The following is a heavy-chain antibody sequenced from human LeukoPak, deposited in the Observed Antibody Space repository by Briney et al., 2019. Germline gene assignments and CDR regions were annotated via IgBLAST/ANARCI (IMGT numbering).Heavy chain of an antibody. D-gene: IGHD5-12*01. CDR3: ASVDSGYEGY. J-gene: IGHJ4*02. Sequence: ASVKVSCKASGCTFSSYAISWVRQAPGQGLEWMGGIIPIFGTANYAQKFQGRVTITADESTSTAYMELSSLRSEDTAVYYWASVDSGYEGYWGQGTLVTVSS. CDR2: IIPIFGTA. CDR1: GCTFSSYA. V-gene: IGHV1-69*01.